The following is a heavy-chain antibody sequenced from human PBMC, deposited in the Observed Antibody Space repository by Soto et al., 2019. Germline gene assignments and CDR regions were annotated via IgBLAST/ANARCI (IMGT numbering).Heavy chain of an antibody. CDR2: INGGDANT. V-gene: IGHV1-3*01. CDR1: GYTFTSNA. Sequence: ASVKVSCKASGYTFTSNAIHWMRQAPGQRLEWMGWINGGDANTQYSQNFQGRVTLSRDTSATTAYMELSSLRSEDTAVYYCARGFDGSADYWGQGTLVTVSS. CDR3: ARGFDGSADY. J-gene: IGHJ4*02. D-gene: IGHD3-10*01.